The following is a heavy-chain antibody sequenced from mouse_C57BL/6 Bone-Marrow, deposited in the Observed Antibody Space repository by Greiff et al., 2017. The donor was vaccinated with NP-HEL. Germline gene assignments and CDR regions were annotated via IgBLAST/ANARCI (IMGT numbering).Heavy chain of an antibody. D-gene: IGHD3-2*02. CDR3: TTLQLRLLYFDY. CDR2: LDPENGDT. V-gene: IGHV14-4*01. J-gene: IGHJ2*01. Sequence: VQLQQSGAELVRPGASVKLSCTASGFNIKDDYMHWVKQRPEQGLEWIGWLDPENGDTEYASKFQGKATITADTSSNTAYLQLSSLTSEDTAVYYCTTLQLRLLYFDYWGQGTTLTVSS. CDR1: GFNIKDDY.